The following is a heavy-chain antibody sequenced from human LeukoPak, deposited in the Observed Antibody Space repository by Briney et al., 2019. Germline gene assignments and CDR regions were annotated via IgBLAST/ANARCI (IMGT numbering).Heavy chain of an antibody. CDR3: ATGIVVVPAFDY. CDR1: GYTLTELS. CDR2: FDPEDGET. V-gene: IGHV1-24*01. J-gene: IGHJ4*02. D-gene: IGHD2-2*01. Sequence: ASVKVSCKVSGYTLTELSMHWVRQAPGKGLEWMGGFDPEDGETIYAQKFQGRVTMTEDTSTDTAYMELSSLRSEDTAVYYCATGIVVVPAFDYWGQGTLVTVSS.